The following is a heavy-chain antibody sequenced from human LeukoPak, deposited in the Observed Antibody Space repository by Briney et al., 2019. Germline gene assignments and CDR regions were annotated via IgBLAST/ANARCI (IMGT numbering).Heavy chain of an antibody. Sequence: GGSLRLSCAASGFIFEDYAMHWVRQAPGKGLEWVSGISWNSGTIGYVDSVKGRFTISRDNAKNSLYLQMNSLRADDTAVYYCARFAAGGSYYYYMDVWGKGTTVTVSS. CDR3: ARFAAGGSYYYYMDV. J-gene: IGHJ6*03. V-gene: IGHV3-9*01. CDR2: ISWNSGTI. CDR1: GFIFEDYA. D-gene: IGHD3-10*01.